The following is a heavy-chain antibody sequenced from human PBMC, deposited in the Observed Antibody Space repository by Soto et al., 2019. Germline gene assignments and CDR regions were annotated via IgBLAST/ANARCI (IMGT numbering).Heavy chain of an antibody. V-gene: IGHV1-2*02. J-gene: IGHJ5*02. CDR3: ASTYHYSSSSWGCWFDT. CDR1: GYTFTGYY. Sequence: ASVKVSCKASGYTFTGYYMHWVRQAPGQGLEWMGWINPNSGGTNYAQKFQGRVTMTRDTSISTAYMELSRLRSDDTAVYYCASTYHYSSSSWGCWFDTWGQGTLVTVSS. D-gene: IGHD6-6*01. CDR2: INPNSGGT.